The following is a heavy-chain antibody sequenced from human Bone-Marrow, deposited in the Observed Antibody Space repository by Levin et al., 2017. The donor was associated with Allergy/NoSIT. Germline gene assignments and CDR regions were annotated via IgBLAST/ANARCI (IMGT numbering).Heavy chain of an antibody. V-gene: IGHV3-30*18. CDR2: ISYDGSNK. D-gene: IGHD3-22*01. CDR1: GFTFSSYG. CDR3: AKDGLGNYYDSSGYTSSED. Sequence: GGSLRLSCAASGFTFSSYGMHWVRQAPGKGLEWVAVISYDGSNKYYADSVKGRFTISRDNSKNTLYLQMNSLRAEDTAVYYCAKDGLGNYYDSSGYTSSEDWGQGTLVTVSS. J-gene: IGHJ4*02.